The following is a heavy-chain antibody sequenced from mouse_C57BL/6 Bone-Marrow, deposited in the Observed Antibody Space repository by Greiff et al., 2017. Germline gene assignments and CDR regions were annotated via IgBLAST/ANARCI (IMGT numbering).Heavy chain of an antibody. CDR2: IYPGDGDT. CDR1: GYAFSSYW. CDR3: AREGTGTLDY. J-gene: IGHJ2*01. Sequence: QVHVKQSGAELVKPGASVKISCKASGYAFSSYWMNWVKQRPGKGLEWIGQIYPGDGDTNYNGKFKGKATLTADKSSSTAYMQLSSLTSEDSAVYFCAREGTGTLDYWGQGTTLTVSA. V-gene: IGHV1-80*01. D-gene: IGHD4-1*01.